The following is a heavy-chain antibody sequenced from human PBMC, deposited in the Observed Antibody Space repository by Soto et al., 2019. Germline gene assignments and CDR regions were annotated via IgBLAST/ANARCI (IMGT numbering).Heavy chain of an antibody. J-gene: IGHJ4*02. V-gene: IGHV4-30-4*01. CDR3: ASLLGSTGSYGGYYFDS. D-gene: IGHD6-19*01. CDR1: GGSISSGDYY. CDR2: IYYSGST. Sequence: PSETLSLTCSVSGGSISSGDYYWTWIRQPPGKGLEWIGSIYYSGSTYYNPSLESRISMSVAASKNQFSLKLSSVTAADTAVYYCASLLGSTGSYGGYYFDSWGQGALVTVSS.